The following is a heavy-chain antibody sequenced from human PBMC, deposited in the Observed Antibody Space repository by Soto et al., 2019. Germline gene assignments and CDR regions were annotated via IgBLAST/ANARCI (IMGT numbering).Heavy chain of an antibody. V-gene: IGHV3-30*18. CDR2: ISYDGSNK. J-gene: IGHJ4*02. Sequence: QVPLGESGGGVVQPGRSMRLSCAASGFTFSSYGMHWVRQAPGKGLEWVAVISYDGSNKHYADSVKGRFTISRDNSKNTLYLQMNSLRAEDTAVYYCAKDTIAVAPTFDYWGQGTLVTVSS. D-gene: IGHD6-19*01. CDR3: AKDTIAVAPTFDY. CDR1: GFTFSSYG.